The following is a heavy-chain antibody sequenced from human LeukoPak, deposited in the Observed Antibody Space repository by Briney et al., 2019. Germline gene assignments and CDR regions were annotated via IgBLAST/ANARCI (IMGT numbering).Heavy chain of an antibody. CDR1: GYTFTGYY. V-gene: IGHV1-2*02. CDR3: ARAPQRNLSYYYGMDV. J-gene: IGHJ6*02. CDR2: INPNSGGT. Sequence: ASVKVSCKASGYTFTGYYMHWVRQAPGQGLEWMGWINPNSGGTNYAQKFQGRVTMTRDTSISTAYMELSRLRSDDTAVYYCARAPQRNLSYYYGMDVWGQGTTVPVSS.